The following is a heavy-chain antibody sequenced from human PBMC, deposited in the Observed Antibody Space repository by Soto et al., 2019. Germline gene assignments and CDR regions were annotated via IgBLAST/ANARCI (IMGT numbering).Heavy chain of an antibody. D-gene: IGHD6-6*01. CDR2: IYHSGST. J-gene: IGHJ4*02. CDR3: ASGEEYSSSSGPGY. Sequence: QVQLQESGPGLVKPSGTLSLTCAVSGGSISSSNWWSWVRQPQGKGLEWIGEIYHSGSTNYNPSLNSRVTISVDKSKDQFSLKLSSVTAADTAVYYCASGEEYSSSSGPGYWGQGTLVTVSS. CDR1: GGSISSSNW. V-gene: IGHV4-4*02.